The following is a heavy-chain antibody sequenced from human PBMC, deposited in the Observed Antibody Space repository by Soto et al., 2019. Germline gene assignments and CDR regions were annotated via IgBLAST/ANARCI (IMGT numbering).Heavy chain of an antibody. Sequence: QVQLVQSGAEVKKPGASVKVSCKASGYTFTSYDINSVRQATGQGLEWMGWMNPNSANTGYAQKFQGRVTMTRNNPLSTGYRELSSMRSEDTAVYYCAREMTPRGLDVWGQGTTVTVSS. CDR2: MNPNSANT. V-gene: IGHV1-8*01. CDR1: GYTFTSYD. J-gene: IGHJ6*02. CDR3: AREMTPRGLDV.